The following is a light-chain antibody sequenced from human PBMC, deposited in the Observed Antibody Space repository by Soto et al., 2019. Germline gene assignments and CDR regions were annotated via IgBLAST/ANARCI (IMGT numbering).Light chain of an antibody. V-gene: IGKV3-20*01. CDR1: QSVSSTY. Sequence: EIVLTQSPGTLSLSPGERATLSCRASQSVSSTYLAWYQQKPGQAPRLLIYGASSRASGIPDRFSGSGSGTDFTLTISRLDPEDFAVYYCQQYGSSPWTFGRGTKVDTK. CDR2: GAS. CDR3: QQYGSSPWT. J-gene: IGKJ1*01.